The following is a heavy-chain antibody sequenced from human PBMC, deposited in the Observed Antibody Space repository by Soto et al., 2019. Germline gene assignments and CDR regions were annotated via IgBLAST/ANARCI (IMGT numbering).Heavy chain of an antibody. CDR3: AREAGPDRWFDP. CDR2: ISTSGTT. CDR1: GASISSYF. Sequence: WETLSLTCTVSGASISSYFWTWIRQPAGKGLDWIGRISTSGTTNYNPSLKSRVTMSVDTSKNHFSLNLSSVTAADTAVYYCAREAGPDRWFDPWGQGTLVTVSS. V-gene: IGHV4-4*07. D-gene: IGHD6-19*01. J-gene: IGHJ5*02.